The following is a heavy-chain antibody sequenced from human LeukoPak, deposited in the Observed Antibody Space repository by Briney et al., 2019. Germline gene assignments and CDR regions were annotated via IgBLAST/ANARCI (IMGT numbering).Heavy chain of an antibody. CDR1: GYSFTSYW. D-gene: IGHD4-17*01. Sequence: GGSLKISCKGSGYSFTSYWIGWVRQMPGKGLEWMGLIYPGDSDTRYSPSFQGQVTISADKSISTAYLQWSSLKASDTAMYYCARQYHDYGDYGEDYFDYWGQGTLVTVSS. J-gene: IGHJ4*02. CDR3: ARQYHDYGDYGEDYFDY. V-gene: IGHV5-51*01. CDR2: IYPGDSDT.